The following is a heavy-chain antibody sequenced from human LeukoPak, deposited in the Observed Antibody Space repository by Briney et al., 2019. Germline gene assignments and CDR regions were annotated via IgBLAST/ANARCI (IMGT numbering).Heavy chain of an antibody. J-gene: IGHJ4*02. CDR2: INPNSGGT. V-gene: IGHV1-2*06. D-gene: IGHD1-26*01. Sequence: ASVKVSCKASGYTFTGYYMHWVRRAPGQGLEWMGRINPNSGGTNYAQKFQGRVTMTRDTSISTAYMELSRLRSDDTAVYYCARYSGSYSDAGAYFDYWGQGTLVTVSS. CDR3: ARYSGSYSDAGAYFDY. CDR1: GYTFTGYY.